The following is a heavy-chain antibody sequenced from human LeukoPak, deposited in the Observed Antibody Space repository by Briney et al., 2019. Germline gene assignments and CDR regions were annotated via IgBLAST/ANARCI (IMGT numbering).Heavy chain of an antibody. CDR2: ISYDGSNK. CDR3: ARSYYGSGSYIGY. Sequence: PGGSLRLSCAVSGFIFSSYAMHWVRQAPGKGLEWVAVISYDGSNKYYADSVKGRFTISRDNSKNTLYLQMNSLRGEDTAVYYCARSYYGSGSYIGYWGQGTLVTVSS. J-gene: IGHJ4*02. V-gene: IGHV3-30*04. CDR1: GFIFSSYA. D-gene: IGHD3-10*01.